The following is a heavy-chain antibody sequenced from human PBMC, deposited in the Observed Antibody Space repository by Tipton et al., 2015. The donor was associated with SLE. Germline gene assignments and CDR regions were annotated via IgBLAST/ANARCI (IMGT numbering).Heavy chain of an antibody. D-gene: IGHD2-2*01. Sequence: SLRLSCAASGFTFDDYAMHWVRQAPGKGLEWASGISWNSGSIGYADSVKGRFTISRDNAKNSLYLQMNSLRAEDTAVYYCARSVVVPAAMAGYYYYYGMDVWGQGTTVTVSS. V-gene: IGHV3-9*01. CDR1: GFTFDDYA. CDR3: ARSVVVPAAMAGYYYYYGMDV. CDR2: ISWNSGSI. J-gene: IGHJ6*02.